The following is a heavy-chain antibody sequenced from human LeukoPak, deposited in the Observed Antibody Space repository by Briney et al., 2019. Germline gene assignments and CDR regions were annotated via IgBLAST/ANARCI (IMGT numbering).Heavy chain of an antibody. Sequence: GGSLRLSCAASGFTFSSYSMNWVRQAPGKGLEWVSSISSSSSYIYYADSVKGRLTISRDNAKNSLYLQMNSLRAEDTALYYCARDANDYGGNSVAAAFDIWGQGTMVTVSS. D-gene: IGHD4-23*01. CDR3: ARDANDYGGNSVAAAFDI. J-gene: IGHJ3*02. CDR1: GFTFSSYS. CDR2: ISSSSSYI. V-gene: IGHV3-21*04.